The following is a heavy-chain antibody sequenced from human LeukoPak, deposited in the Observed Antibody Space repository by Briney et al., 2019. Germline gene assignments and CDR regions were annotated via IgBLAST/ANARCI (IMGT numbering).Heavy chain of an antibody. CDR1: GFTFSSYS. D-gene: IGHD1-26*01. CDR2: ISSSSSTI. J-gene: IGHJ4*02. Sequence: GGSPRLSCAASGFTFSSYSMNWVRQAPGKGLEWVSYISSSSSTIYYADSVKGRFTISRDNAKNSLYLQMNSLRAEDTAVYYCARDKGGSAWDYFDYWGQGTLVTVSS. CDR3: ARDKGGSAWDYFDY. V-gene: IGHV3-48*04.